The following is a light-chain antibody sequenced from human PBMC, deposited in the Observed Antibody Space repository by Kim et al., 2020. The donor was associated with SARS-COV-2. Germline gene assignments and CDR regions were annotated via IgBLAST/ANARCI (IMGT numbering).Light chain of an antibody. CDR3: QQYNNWLPWT. Sequence: SPGERATLTCRASQSVSRNLAWYQQKPGQAPRLLSYGASTRATGIPAMFSGSGSGTEFTLTISSLQSEDFAVYYCQQYNNWLPWTFGQGTKVHIK. CDR1: QSVSRN. V-gene: IGKV3-15*01. J-gene: IGKJ1*01. CDR2: GAS.